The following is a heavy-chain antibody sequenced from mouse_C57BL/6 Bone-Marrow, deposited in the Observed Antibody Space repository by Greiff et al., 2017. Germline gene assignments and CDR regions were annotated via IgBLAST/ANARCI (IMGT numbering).Heavy chain of an antibody. J-gene: IGHJ2*01. CDR3: ARQGGGFDY. CDR2: ISSGGSYT. Sequence: EVQLVESGGDLVKPGGSLKLSCAASGFTFSSYGMSWVRQTPDKRLEWVATISSGGSYTYYPDSVKGRFTISRDNAKNTLYLQMSRLKSKDTAMYYWARQGGGFDYWGQGTTLTVSS. CDR1: GFTFSSYG. V-gene: IGHV5-6*01.